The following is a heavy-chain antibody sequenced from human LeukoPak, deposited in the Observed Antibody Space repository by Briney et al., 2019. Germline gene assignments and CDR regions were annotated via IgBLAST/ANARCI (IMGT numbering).Heavy chain of an antibody. CDR3: AKARGTEYSVLEN. V-gene: IGHV4-59*01. D-gene: IGHD3-16*01. CDR1: GVSIRSYY. Sequence: SETLSLTCSVSGVSIRSYYWSWIRQPPGQGLEWIGYIYYDGNTNYNPSLKSRVIMSVDTPKRQFSLKLSSVTAADTAMYYCAKARGTEYSVLENWGQGTLVTVSS. CDR2: IYYDGNT. J-gene: IGHJ4*02.